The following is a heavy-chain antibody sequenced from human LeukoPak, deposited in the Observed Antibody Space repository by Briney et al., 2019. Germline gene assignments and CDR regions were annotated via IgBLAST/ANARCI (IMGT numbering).Heavy chain of an antibody. D-gene: IGHD6-19*01. V-gene: IGHV3-23*01. CDR2: ISGSGDST. J-gene: IGHJ4*02. CDR3: ARSAGYSSGFDY. CDR1: GFTFSNSG. Sequence: GGTLRLSCAASGFTFSNSGMNWVRQAPGKGLEWVSTISGSGDSTYYADSVKGRFTSSRDNSKNTLYLQMNSLRAEDTAVYYCARSAGYSSGFDYWGQGTLVTVSS.